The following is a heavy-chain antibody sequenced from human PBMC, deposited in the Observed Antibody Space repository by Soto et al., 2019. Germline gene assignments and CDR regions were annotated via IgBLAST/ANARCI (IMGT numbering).Heavy chain of an antibody. CDR3: ARGTAAAYYYYGMDV. V-gene: IGHV4-34*01. Sequence: SETLSLTCAVYGGSFSGYYWSWIRQPPGKGLEWIGEINHSGSTNYNPSLKSRVTISVDTSKSQFSLKLSSVTAADTAVYYCARGTAAAYYYYGMDVWGQGTTVTVSS. CDR2: INHSGST. J-gene: IGHJ6*02. CDR1: GGSFSGYY. D-gene: IGHD6-25*01.